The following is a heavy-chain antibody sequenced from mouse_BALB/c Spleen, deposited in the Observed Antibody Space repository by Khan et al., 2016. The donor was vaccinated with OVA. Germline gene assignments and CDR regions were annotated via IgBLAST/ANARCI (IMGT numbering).Heavy chain of an antibody. Sequence: VELVESGAELAKPGASVKMSCKASGFTFTTYWMHWVKQRPGQGLEWIGYINPTSGYTDYNEKFKDRATLSAARSSSTAYMQLSSRTSEDSAVYYCTRDRIDYWGQGTTLTVSS. CDR2: INPTSGYT. J-gene: IGHJ2*01. V-gene: IGHV1-7*01. CDR1: GFTFTTYW. CDR3: TRDRIDY.